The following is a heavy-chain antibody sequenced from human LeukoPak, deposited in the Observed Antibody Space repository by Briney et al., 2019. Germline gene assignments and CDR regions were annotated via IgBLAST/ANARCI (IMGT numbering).Heavy chain of an antibody. V-gene: IGHV4-59*01. CDR3: ARVGVYSYGPGYWYFDL. D-gene: IGHD5-18*01. J-gene: IGHJ2*01. CDR1: GGSISSYY. CDR2: IYYSGST. Sequence: KTSETLSLTCTVSGGSISSYYWSWIREPPGGGLEWIGYIYYSGSTNYYPSLKSRVTISVDASKNQFSLKLGCVTAADTAVYYCARVGVYSYGPGYWYFDLWGRGTLVTVSS.